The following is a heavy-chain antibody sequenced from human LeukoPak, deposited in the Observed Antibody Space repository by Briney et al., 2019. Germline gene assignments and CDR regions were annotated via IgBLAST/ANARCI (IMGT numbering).Heavy chain of an antibody. D-gene: IGHD3-10*01. V-gene: IGHV1-2*02. J-gene: IGHJ4*02. CDR3: ARRLYGSGYSPPFDY. Sequence: GASVRVSCKASGYTXTGYYMHWVRQAPGQGLELMGWINPNSGGTNYAQKFQGRVTMTRDTSISTAYMELSRLRSDDTAVYYCARRLYGSGYSPPFDYWGQGTLVTVSS. CDR2: INPNSGGT. CDR1: GYTXTGYY.